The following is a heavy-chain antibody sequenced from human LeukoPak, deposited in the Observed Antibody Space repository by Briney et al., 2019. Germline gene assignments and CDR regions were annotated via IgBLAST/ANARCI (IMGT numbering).Heavy chain of an antibody. J-gene: IGHJ4*02. CDR3: ARDDYGDYFDY. Sequence: SETPSLTCTVSGGSISSYYWSWIRQPPGKGLEWIGYIYYSGSTNYNPSLKSRVTISVDTSKNQFSLKLSSVTAADTAVYYCARDDYGDYFDYWGQGTLVTVSS. CDR1: GGSISSYY. V-gene: IGHV4-59*01. D-gene: IGHD4-17*01. CDR2: IYYSGST.